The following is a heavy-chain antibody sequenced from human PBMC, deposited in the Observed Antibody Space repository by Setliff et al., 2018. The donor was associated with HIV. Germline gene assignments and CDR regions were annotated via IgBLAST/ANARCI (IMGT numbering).Heavy chain of an antibody. J-gene: IGHJ6*02. Sequence: GASVKVSCKASGGTFSSYTINWVRQAPGQGLEWMGRSIPILGIGNDEQAQKFKGRVTFTADKSTSTVYMELSSLRSEDTAVYYCARPGGIAGTGRYYAMDVWGQGTTVTVSS. CDR1: GGTFSSYT. CDR3: ARPGGIAGTGRYYAMDV. CDR2: SIPILGIG. V-gene: IGHV1-69*02. D-gene: IGHD6-19*01.